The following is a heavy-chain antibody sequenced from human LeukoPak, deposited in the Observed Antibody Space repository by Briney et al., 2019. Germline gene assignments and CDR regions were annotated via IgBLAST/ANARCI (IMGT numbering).Heavy chain of an antibody. J-gene: IGHJ3*02. CDR2: INPSGGST. Sequence: ASVKVSCKASGYTFTSYYMHWVRQAPGQGLEWMGIINPSGGSTSYAQKFQGRVTITTDESTSTAYMELSSLRSEDTAVYYCAITYGDYVLSGAFDIWGQGTMVTVSS. D-gene: IGHD4-17*01. CDR3: AITYGDYVLSGAFDI. CDR1: GYTFTSYY. V-gene: IGHV1-46*01.